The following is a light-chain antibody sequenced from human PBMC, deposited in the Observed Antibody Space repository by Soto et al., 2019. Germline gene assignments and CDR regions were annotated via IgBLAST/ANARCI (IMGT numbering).Light chain of an antibody. CDR3: QQLVISPT. V-gene: IGKV3-20*01. J-gene: IGKJ1*01. Sequence: EIVLTQSPGTLSLSPGERATLSCRSSHSVSSNYLAWYQQKPGQAPRLLIYDVSSRATGIPDRFSGSGSGTTFPLTISRLEPVDFAVYYCQQLVISPTFRQGPKVEIK. CDR1: HSVSSNY. CDR2: DVS.